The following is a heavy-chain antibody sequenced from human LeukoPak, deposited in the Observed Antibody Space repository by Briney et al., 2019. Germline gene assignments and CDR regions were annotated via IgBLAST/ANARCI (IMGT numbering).Heavy chain of an antibody. J-gene: IGHJ4*02. CDR1: GYTFTSFA. V-gene: IGHV7-4-1*02. Sequence: ASVKVSCKASGYTFTSFAIHWVRQAPGQGLEWMGWINTNTGNPTYAQGFTGRFVFSLDTSVSTAYLQISSLKAEDTAVYYCARVVGCGGDCYSGISDYWGQGTLVTVSS. D-gene: IGHD2-21*02. CDR3: ARVVGCGGDCYSGISDY. CDR2: INTNTGNP.